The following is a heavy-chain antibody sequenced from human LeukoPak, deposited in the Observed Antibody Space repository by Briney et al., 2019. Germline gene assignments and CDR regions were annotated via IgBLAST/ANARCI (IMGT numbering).Heavy chain of an antibody. J-gene: IGHJ5*02. CDR2: IYTSGST. Sequence: PSETLSLTCTVSGGSISSYYWSWIRQPAGKGLEWIGRIYTSGSTNYNPSLKSRVTMSVDTSKNQFSLKLSSVTAADTVVYYCARVDYYPSGTYINWFDPWGQGTQVTVSS. CDR3: ARVDYYPSGTYINWFDP. D-gene: IGHD3-10*01. CDR1: GGSISSYY. V-gene: IGHV4-4*07.